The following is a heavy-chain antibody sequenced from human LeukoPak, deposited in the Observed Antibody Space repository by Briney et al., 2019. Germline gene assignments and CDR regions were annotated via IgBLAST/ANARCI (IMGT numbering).Heavy chain of an antibody. CDR2: IYSGGTT. J-gene: IGHJ4*02. CDR1: GFTVSSNY. D-gene: IGHD6-13*01. V-gene: IGHV3-53*01. Sequence: GGSVRLSCAASGFTVSSNYMSWVRQAPGRGLEWVSLIYSGGTTYHADSVKGRFTISRDNSKNTLYLQMNSLRAEDTAVYYCAGGVAAAGTGYFDYWGQGTLASVSS. CDR3: AGGVAAAGTGYFDY.